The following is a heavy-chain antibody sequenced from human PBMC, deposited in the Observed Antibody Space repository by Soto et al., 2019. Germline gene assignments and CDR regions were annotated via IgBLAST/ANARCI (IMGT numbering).Heavy chain of an antibody. V-gene: IGHV3-23*01. D-gene: IGHD3-9*01. Sequence: PGGSLRLSCAASGFTFSTYAMSWVRQAPGKGLEWVSAISDGGGSTYYADSVKGRFTISRDNSKNTLYLQMNSLKNEDTAVYYCTRLPETTYNDVLTGYFDAFDIWGQGTMVTVSS. J-gene: IGHJ3*02. CDR3: TRLPETTYNDVLTGYFDAFDI. CDR2: ISDGGGST. CDR1: GFTFSTYA.